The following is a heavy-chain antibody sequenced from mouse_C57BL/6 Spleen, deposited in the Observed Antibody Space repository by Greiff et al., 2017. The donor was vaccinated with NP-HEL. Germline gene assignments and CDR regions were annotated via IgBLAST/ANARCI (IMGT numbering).Heavy chain of an antibody. CDR3: ASFYFYAMDY. V-gene: IGHV1-69*01. Sequence: QVQLQQSGAELVMPGASVKLSCKASGYTFTSYWMHWVKQRPGQGLEWIGEIDPSDSYTNYNQKFKGKSTLTVDKSSSTAYMQLSSLTSEDSAVYYCASFYFYAMDYWGQGTSVTVSS. CDR2: IDPSDSYT. J-gene: IGHJ4*01. D-gene: IGHD2-1*01. CDR1: GYTFTSYW.